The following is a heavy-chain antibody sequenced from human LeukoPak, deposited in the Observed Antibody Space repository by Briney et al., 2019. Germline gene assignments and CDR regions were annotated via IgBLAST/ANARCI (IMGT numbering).Heavy chain of an antibody. J-gene: IGHJ6*03. CDR1: GGSFSGYY. Sequence: SETLSLTCAVYGGSFSGYYWSWIRQPPGKGLEWIGEINHSGSTNYNPSLKSRVTISVDTSKNQFSLKLSSVSAADTAVYYCARALGYCSGGSCYPLAYMDVWGKGTTVTVSS. D-gene: IGHD2-15*01. CDR2: INHSGST. CDR3: ARALGYCSGGSCYPLAYMDV. V-gene: IGHV4-34*01.